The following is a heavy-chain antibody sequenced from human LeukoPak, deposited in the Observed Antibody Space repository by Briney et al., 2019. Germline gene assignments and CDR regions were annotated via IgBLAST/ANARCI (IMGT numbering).Heavy chain of an antibody. CDR2: IRSKANSYAT. V-gene: IGHV3-73*01. Sequence: GGSLRLSCAASGFTFSGSAMHWVRQASGKGLEWVGRIRSKANSYATAYAASVKGRFTISRDDSKNTAYLQMNSLKTEDTAVYYCARDGPLWFGELFDYWGQGTLVTVSS. CDR3: ARDGPLWFGELFDY. D-gene: IGHD3-10*01. J-gene: IGHJ4*02. CDR1: GFTFSGSA.